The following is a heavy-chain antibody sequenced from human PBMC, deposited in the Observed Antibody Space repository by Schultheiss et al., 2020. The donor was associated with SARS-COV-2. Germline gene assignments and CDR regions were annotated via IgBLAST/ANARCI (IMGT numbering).Heavy chain of an antibody. V-gene: IGHV4-34*01. CDR3: ARTYYYDRRAFDI. Sequence: SETLSLTCAVYGGSFSGYYWSWIRQPPGKGLEWIGYIYYSGSTNYNPSLKSRVTISVDTSKNQFSLKLSSVTAADTAVYYCARTYYYDRRAFDIWGQGTMVTVSS. CDR2: IYYSGST. D-gene: IGHD3-22*01. CDR1: GGSFSGYY. J-gene: IGHJ3*02.